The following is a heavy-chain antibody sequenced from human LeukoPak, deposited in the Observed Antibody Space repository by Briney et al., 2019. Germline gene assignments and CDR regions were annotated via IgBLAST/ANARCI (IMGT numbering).Heavy chain of an antibody. J-gene: IGHJ5*02. CDR3: ARGTPNQYENYYGSGMFDP. D-gene: IGHD3-10*01. CDR1: GFTVSSNY. V-gene: IGHV3-53*01. CDR2: IYSGGST. Sequence: PGGSLRLSCAASGFTVSSNYMSWARQAPGKGLEWVSVIYSGGSTYYADSVKGRFTISRDNSKNTLHLQMNSLRAEDTAVYYCARGTPNQYENYYGSGMFDPWGQGTLVTVSS.